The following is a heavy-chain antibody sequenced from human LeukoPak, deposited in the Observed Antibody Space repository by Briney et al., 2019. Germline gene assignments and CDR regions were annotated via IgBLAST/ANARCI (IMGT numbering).Heavy chain of an antibody. D-gene: IGHD3-10*01. J-gene: IGHJ5*02. CDR1: GFTFSSYW. V-gene: IGHV3-74*01. CDR2: IKSDGST. CDR3: ARAVTYGSVTYDWFDP. Sequence: GGSLRLSCAASGFTFSSYWMHWVRQTPGKGLVWVSRIKSDGSTIYADSVKGRFTISRDNARNTLYLQMNSLRVEDTAMYYCARAVTYGSVTYDWFDPWGQGTLVTVSS.